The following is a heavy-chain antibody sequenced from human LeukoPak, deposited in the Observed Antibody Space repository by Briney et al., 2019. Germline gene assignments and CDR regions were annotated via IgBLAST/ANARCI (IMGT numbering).Heavy chain of an antibody. D-gene: IGHD5-24*01. CDR2: IYYSGST. CDR3: ARHIPRDGYNYFDY. V-gene: IGHV4-59*08. J-gene: IGHJ4*02. CDR1: GGSISSYY. Sequence: PSETLSLTCTVSGGSISSYYWSWIRQPPGKGLEWIGYIYYSGSTNYNPSLKSRVTISVDTSKNQFSLKLSSVTAADTAVYYCARHIPRDGYNYFDYWGQGTLVTVSS.